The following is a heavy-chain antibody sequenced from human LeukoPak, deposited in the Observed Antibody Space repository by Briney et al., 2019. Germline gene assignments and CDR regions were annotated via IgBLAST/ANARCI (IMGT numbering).Heavy chain of an antibody. J-gene: IGHJ3*02. D-gene: IGHD3-22*01. CDR2: ISYDGSNK. V-gene: IGHV3-30*03. CDR1: GFTFSSYG. CDR3: ARVTRPYYDSSGYYLTDLAFDI. Sequence: GGSLRLSCAASGFTFSSYGMHWVRQAPGKGLELVAVISYDGSNKYYADSVKGRFTISRDNSKNTLYLQMNSLRAEDTAVYYCARVTRPYYDSSGYYLTDLAFDIWGQGTMVTVSS.